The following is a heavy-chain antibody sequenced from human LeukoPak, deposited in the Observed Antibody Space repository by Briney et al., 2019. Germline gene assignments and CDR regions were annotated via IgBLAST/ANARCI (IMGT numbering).Heavy chain of an antibody. CDR3: AKWGSRYYGSGSYFDY. J-gene: IGHJ4*02. D-gene: IGHD3-10*01. V-gene: IGHV3-23*01. CDR2: ISGSGGST. Sequence: PGGSLRLSCAASGFTFTSYWMTWVRQAPGKGLEWVSAISGSGGSTYYADSVKGRFTISRDNSKNTLYLQMNSLRAEDTAVYYCAKWGSRYYGSGSYFDYWGQGTLVTVSS. CDR1: GFTFTSYW.